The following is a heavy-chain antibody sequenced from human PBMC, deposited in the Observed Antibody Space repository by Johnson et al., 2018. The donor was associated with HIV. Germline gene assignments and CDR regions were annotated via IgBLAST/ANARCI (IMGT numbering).Heavy chain of an antibody. CDR1: GFTFSS. CDR3: AKALGWELSI. V-gene: IGHV3-30*18. D-gene: IGHD1-26*01. J-gene: IGHJ3*02. Sequence: QVLLVESGGGVVQPGRSLRLSCAASGFTFSSMHWDRQAPGKGLEWVAVISHDGSHKYYADSVKGRFSLSRDNSKNTLYLQMNSLRAEDTAVYYCAKALGWELSIWGQGTMVTVSS. CDR2: ISHDGSHK.